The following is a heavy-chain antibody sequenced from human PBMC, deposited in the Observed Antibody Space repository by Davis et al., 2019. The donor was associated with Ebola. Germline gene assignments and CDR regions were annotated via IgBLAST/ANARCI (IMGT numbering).Heavy chain of an antibody. V-gene: IGHV3-23*01. D-gene: IGHD2-15*01. CDR2: ISSSGGST. J-gene: IGHJ4*02. CDR3: AREGGCSGGSCYYFDY. CDR1: GFTFSSYA. Sequence: GESLKISCAASGFTFSSYAMSWVRQAPGKGLEWVSAISSSGGSTYYADSVKGRFTISRDNSNNTLYLQMNSLRAEDTAVYYCAREGGCSGGSCYYFDYWGQGTLVTVSS.